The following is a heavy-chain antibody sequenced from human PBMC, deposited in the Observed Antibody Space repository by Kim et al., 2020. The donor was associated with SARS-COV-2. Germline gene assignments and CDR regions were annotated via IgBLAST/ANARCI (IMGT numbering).Heavy chain of an antibody. CDR3: AKGRGLNPDYALDI. J-gene: IGHJ3*02. V-gene: IGHV3-23*01. D-gene: IGHD2-21*02. CDR1: GSTFNKNA. CDR2: ISGVGTTT. Sequence: GGSLRLSCALSGSTFNKNAVTWVRQAPGKGLDWVSIISGVGTTTYYADSVKGRFTISRDLSKNIIYLQMNILRAEDTAVYFCAKGRGLNPDYALDIWGQGAIGTVSS.